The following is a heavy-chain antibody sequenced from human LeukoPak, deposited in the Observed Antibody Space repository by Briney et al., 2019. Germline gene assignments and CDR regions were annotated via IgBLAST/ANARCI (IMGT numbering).Heavy chain of an antibody. V-gene: IGHV3-33*03. CDR3: ASLNYDFWSGQNWFDP. J-gene: IGHJ5*02. D-gene: IGHD3-3*01. CDR2: IWYDGSNK. Sequence: PGGSLRLSCAASGFTFSSYGMHWVRQAPGKGLEWVAVIWYDGSNKYYADSVKGRFTISRDNAKNSLYLQMNSLRAEDTAVYYCASLNYDFWSGQNWFDPWGQGTLVTVSS. CDR1: GFTFSSYG.